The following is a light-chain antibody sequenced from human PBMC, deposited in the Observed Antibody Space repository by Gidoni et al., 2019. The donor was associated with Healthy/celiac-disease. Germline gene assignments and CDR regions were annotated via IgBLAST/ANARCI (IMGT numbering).Light chain of an antibody. J-gene: IGLJ3*02. V-gene: IGLV1-36*01. CDR1: SSNIGNNA. CDR3: AAWDDSLNGRV. CDR2: YDD. Sequence: QSVLTQPPPVSEAPRQRVTTSCSGSSSNIGNNAVNWYQQLPGKAPKLLIYYDDLLPSGVSDRFSGSKSGTSASLAISGLQSEDEADYYCAAWDDSLNGRVFGGGTKLTVL.